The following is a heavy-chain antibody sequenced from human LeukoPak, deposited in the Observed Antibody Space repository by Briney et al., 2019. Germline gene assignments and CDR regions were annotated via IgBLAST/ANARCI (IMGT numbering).Heavy chain of an antibody. D-gene: IGHD1-26*01. CDR1: GFTFSSYG. V-gene: IGHV3-30*02. CDR3: ARRIVGAFPFDY. CDR2: IRYDGSNK. Sequence: GGSLRLSCAASGFTFSSYGMHWVRQAPGKGLEWVAFIRYDGSNKYYADSVKGRFTISRDNSKNSLYPQMNSLRDEDTAVYYCARRIVGAFPFDYWGQGTLVTVSS. J-gene: IGHJ4*02.